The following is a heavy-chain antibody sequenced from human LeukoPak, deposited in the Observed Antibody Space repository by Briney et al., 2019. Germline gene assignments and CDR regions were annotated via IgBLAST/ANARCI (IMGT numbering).Heavy chain of an antibody. CDR2: ISSSGSTI. CDR1: GFTFSSYE. D-gene: IGHD3-3*01. Sequence: GGSLRLSCAASGFTFSSYEMNWVRQAPGKGLEWVSYISSSGSTIYYADSVKGRFTISRDNAKNSLYLQMNSLRAEDTAVYYCAREGITIFGVVRENYYYMDVWGKGTTVTISS. CDR3: AREGITIFGVVRENYYYMDV. J-gene: IGHJ6*03. V-gene: IGHV3-48*03.